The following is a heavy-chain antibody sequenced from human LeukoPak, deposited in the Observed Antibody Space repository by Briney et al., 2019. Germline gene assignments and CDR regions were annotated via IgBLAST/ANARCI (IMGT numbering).Heavy chain of an antibody. D-gene: IGHD2-15*01. CDR1: GGSFSDYY. V-gene: IGHV4-34*01. CDR2: INHRGVT. Sequence: SETLSLTCAVYGGSFSDYYWTWVRQPPGKGLEWIGEINHRGVTTYYPSLKSRVTISIDTYRNQFSLTMHSLTAADTAVYYCARTVGCTASLSYWGQGTLVTVSS. CDR3: ARTVGCTASLSY. J-gene: IGHJ4*02.